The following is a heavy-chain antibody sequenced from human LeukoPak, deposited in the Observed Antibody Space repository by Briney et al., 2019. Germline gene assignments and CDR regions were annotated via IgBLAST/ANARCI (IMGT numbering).Heavy chain of an antibody. CDR3: ARDFWELGRSWYFDY. D-gene: IGHD1-26*01. J-gene: IGHJ4*02. CDR1: GFTFSSYA. V-gene: IGHV3-30-3*01. Sequence: GRSLRLSCAASGFTFSSYAMHWVRQAPGKGLEWVAVISYDGSNKYYADSVKGRFTISRDNSKNTLYLQMNSLRAEDTAVYYCARDFWELGRSWYFDYWGQGTLVTVSS. CDR2: ISYDGSNK.